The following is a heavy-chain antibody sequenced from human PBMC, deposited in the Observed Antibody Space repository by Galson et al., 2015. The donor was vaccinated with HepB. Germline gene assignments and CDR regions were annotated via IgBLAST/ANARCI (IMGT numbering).Heavy chain of an antibody. CDR1: EFTFTSYW. CDR3: ATAMNRGGFHM. D-gene: IGHD2/OR15-2a*01. Sequence: SLRLSCAASEFTFTSYWMGWVRQAPGKGLEWVAVIKEDGGAEYYVDSVSGRFTISRDNPKNFLYLQVISLRAEDTAFYYCATAMNRGGFHMWGQGTMVTVSS. J-gene: IGHJ3*02. V-gene: IGHV3-7*01. CDR2: IKEDGGAE.